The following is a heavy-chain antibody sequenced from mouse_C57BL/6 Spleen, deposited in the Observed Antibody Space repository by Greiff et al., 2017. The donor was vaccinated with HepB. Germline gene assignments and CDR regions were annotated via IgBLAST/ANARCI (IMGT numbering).Heavy chain of an antibody. D-gene: IGHD1-1*01. Sequence: VQLQQSGPELVKPGASVKIPCKASGYTFTDYNMDWVKQSHGKSLEWIGDINPNNGGTIYNQKFKGKATLTVDKSSSTAYMELRSLTSEDTAVDYCARDYYGSRGWYFEVWGTGTTGTVSS. V-gene: IGHV1-18*01. CDR3: ARDYYGSRGWYFEV. J-gene: IGHJ1*03. CDR2: INPNNGGT. CDR1: GYTFTDYN.